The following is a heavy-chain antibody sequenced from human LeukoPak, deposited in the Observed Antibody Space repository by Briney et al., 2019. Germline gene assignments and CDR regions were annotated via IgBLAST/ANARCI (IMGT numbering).Heavy chain of an antibody. V-gene: IGHV4-34*01. CDR3: ARARRYYDSGLPSDY. J-gene: IGHJ4*02. D-gene: IGHD3-10*01. Sequence: KPSETLSLTCAVYGGSFSGYYWSWIRQPPGKGLEWIGEINHSGSTNYNPSLKSRVTISVDTSKNQFSLKLSSVTAADTAVYYCARARRYYDSGLPSDYWGQGTLVTVSS. CDR2: INHSGST. CDR1: GGSFSGYY.